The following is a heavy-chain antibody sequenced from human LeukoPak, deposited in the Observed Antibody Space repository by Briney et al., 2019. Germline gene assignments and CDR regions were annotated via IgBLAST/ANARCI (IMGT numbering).Heavy chain of an antibody. CDR3: ARGRYFDWLLPVYYFDY. D-gene: IGHD3-9*01. V-gene: IGHV4-59*01. CDR2: IYYSGST. J-gene: IGHJ4*02. Sequence: TSETLSLTCTVSGGSISSYYGSWIRQPPGKGLGWIGYIYYSGSTNYNPSLKSRVTISVDTSKNQFSLKLSSVTAADTAVYYCARGRYFDWLLPVYYFDYWGQGTLVTVSS. CDR1: GGSISSYY.